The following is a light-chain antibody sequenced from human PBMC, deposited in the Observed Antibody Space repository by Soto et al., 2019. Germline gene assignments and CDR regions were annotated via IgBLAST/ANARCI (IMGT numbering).Light chain of an antibody. CDR3: QSYDSSNPWV. CDR1: SGSIASNY. J-gene: IGLJ3*02. CDR2: EDN. V-gene: IGLV6-57*02. Sequence: NFMLTQPHSVSESPVKTVTISCTGSSGSIASNYVQWYQQRPGSAPTTVIYEDNQRPSGVPDRFSGSIDSSSNSASLTISGLKTEDEADYYCQSYDSSNPWVFGGGTKLTVL.